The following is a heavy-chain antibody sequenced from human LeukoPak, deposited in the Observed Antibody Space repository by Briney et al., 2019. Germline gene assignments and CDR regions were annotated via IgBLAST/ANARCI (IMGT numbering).Heavy chain of an antibody. CDR2: ISYDGSNK. V-gene: IGHV3-30-3*01. D-gene: IGHD3-22*01. Sequence: GGSLRLSCAASGFTVSSYAMHWVSQARGKGLEWVAVISYDGSNKYYADSVKGRFTISRDNSKNTLYLQMNSLRAEDTAVYYCAAPPVKRYYYYYGMDVWGQGTTLTVSS. CDR3: AAPPVKRYYYYYGMDV. CDR1: GFTVSSYA. J-gene: IGHJ6*02.